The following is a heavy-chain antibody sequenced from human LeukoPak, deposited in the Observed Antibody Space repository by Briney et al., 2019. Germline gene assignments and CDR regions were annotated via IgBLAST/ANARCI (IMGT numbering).Heavy chain of an antibody. CDR3: ARDVYYGSGSPRLDY. Sequence: AGGSLRLSCAASGFTFSDYNMNWVRRVPGKGLESVSYMSRSGDIIYYADSVKGRFTISRDNAKNSLYLQMNSLRAEDTAVYYCARDVYYGSGSPRLDYWGQGTLVTVSS. D-gene: IGHD3-10*01. CDR2: MSRSGDII. V-gene: IGHV3-48*01. J-gene: IGHJ4*02. CDR1: GFTFSDYN.